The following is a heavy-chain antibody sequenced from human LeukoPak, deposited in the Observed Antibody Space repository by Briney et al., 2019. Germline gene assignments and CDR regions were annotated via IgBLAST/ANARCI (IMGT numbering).Heavy chain of an antibody. CDR3: ARDGAAARQDYYYYMDV. Sequence: SETLSLTCTVSGGSISSSSYYWGWIRQPPGKGLEWIGSIYYSGSTYYNPSLKSRVTISVDTSKNQFSLKLSSVTAADTAVYYCARDGAAARQDYYYYMDVWGKGTTVTVSS. J-gene: IGHJ6*03. CDR1: GGSISSSSYY. CDR2: IYYSGST. D-gene: IGHD6-6*01. V-gene: IGHV4-39*07.